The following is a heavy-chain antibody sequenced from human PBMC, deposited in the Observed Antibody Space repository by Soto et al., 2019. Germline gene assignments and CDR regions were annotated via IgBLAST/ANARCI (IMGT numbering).Heavy chain of an antibody. Sequence: SETLSLTCTVSGGSISSYYWSWIRQPPGKGLEWIGYIYYSGSTNYNPSLKSRVTISVDTSKNQFSLRLSSVTAADTAVYYCARRIPHCSGGSCYSSAYYYYYMDVWGKGTTVTVSS. V-gene: IGHV4-59*08. CDR1: GGSISSYY. J-gene: IGHJ6*03. CDR3: ARRIPHCSGGSCYSSAYYYYYMDV. D-gene: IGHD2-15*01. CDR2: IYYSGST.